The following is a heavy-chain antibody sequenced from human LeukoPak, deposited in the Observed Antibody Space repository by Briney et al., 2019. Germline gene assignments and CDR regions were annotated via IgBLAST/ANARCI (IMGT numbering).Heavy chain of an antibody. Sequence: GGSLRLPCAASGFTFSSYAMHWVRQAPGKGLELVAVISCDGSNKYYADSVKGRFTISRDNSKNTLYLQMNSLRAEDTAVYYCARDLTGEHSSGYSYYFDYWGQGTLVTVSS. D-gene: IGHD3-22*01. V-gene: IGHV3-30-3*01. CDR2: ISCDGSNK. CDR3: ARDLTGEHSSGYSYYFDY. CDR1: GFTFSSYA. J-gene: IGHJ4*02.